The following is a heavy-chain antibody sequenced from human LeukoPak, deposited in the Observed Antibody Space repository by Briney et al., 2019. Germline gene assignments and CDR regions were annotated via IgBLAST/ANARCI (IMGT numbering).Heavy chain of an antibody. V-gene: IGHV1-69*05. CDR1: GGTFSSYA. Sequence: GASVKVSCKVSGGTFSSYAISWVRQAPGQGLEWMGGIIPIFGTANYAQKFQGRVTITTDESTSTAFMELSSLRSEHTAVYYCARGGIEYSSSSAFDYWGQGTLVTVSS. CDR2: IIPIFGTA. D-gene: IGHD6-6*01. CDR3: ARGGIEYSSSSAFDY. J-gene: IGHJ4*02.